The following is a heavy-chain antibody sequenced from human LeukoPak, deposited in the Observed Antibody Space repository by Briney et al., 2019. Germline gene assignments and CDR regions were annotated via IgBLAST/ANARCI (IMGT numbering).Heavy chain of an antibody. CDR1: GGSISSSSYY. D-gene: IGHD1-26*01. Sequence: PSETLSLTCTVSGGSISSSSYYWGWIRQPPGKGLEWIGSIYYSGSTYYNPSLKSRVTISVDTSKSQFSLKLSSVTAADTAVYYCARLGWGIVGATPYFDYWGQGTLVTVSS. CDR2: IYYSGST. V-gene: IGHV4-39*01. J-gene: IGHJ4*02. CDR3: ARLGWGIVGATPYFDY.